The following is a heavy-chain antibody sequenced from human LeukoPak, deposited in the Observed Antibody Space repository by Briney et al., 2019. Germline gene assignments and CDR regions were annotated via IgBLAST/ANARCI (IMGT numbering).Heavy chain of an antibody. CDR3: ARDRPGGSSLDY. Sequence: SETLSLTCTVSGGSISSGDYYWSWIRQPPGKGLEWIGYIYYSGSTYYNPSLKSRVTISVDTSKNQFSLKLTSVSAADTAVYYCARDRPGGSSLDYWGQGTLVTVSS. V-gene: IGHV4-30-4*02. J-gene: IGHJ4*02. D-gene: IGHD6-13*01. CDR2: IYYSGST. CDR1: GGSISSGDYY.